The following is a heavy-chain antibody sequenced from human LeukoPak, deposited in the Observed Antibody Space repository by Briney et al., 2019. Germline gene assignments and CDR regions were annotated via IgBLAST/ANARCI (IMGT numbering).Heavy chain of an antibody. CDR3: ARLEGYCSSTSCLDAFDI. D-gene: IGHD2-2*01. CDR1: GYSISSGYY. J-gene: IGHJ3*02. CDR2: IYHSGST. Sequence: KPSETLSLTCAVSGYSISSGYYWGWIRQPPGKGLEWIGSIYHSGSTYYNPSLKSRVTISVDTSKNQFSLKLSSVTAADTAVYYCARLEGYCSSTSCLDAFDIWGQGTMVTVSS. V-gene: IGHV4-38-2*01.